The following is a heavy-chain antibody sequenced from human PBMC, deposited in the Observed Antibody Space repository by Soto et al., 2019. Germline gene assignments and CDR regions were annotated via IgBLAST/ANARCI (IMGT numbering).Heavy chain of an antibody. V-gene: IGHV4-31*03. CDR1: GGSISSGGYY. J-gene: IGHJ4*02. D-gene: IGHD2-15*01. Sequence: QVQLQESGPGLVKPSQTLSLTCTVSGGSISSGGYYWSWIRQHPGKGLEWIGYIYYSGSTYYYPSLKSRVTISVDTSKNQFSLKLSSVTAADTAVYYCARSMEDLGYCSGGSCYQELWGQGTLVTVSS. CDR2: IYYSGST. CDR3: ARSMEDLGYCSGGSCYQEL.